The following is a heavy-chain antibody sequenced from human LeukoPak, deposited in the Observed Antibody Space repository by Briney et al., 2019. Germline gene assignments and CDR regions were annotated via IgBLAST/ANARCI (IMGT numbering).Heavy chain of an antibody. V-gene: IGHV1-69*13. D-gene: IGHD4-17*01. CDR3: ARDLELRGPIDY. CDR2: IIPIFGTA. CDR1: GGTFSSYA. J-gene: IGHJ4*02. Sequence: ASVKVSCKASGGTFSSYAISWVRQAPGQGLEWMGGIIPIFGTANYAQKFQGRVTITADESTSTAYMELSRLRSDDTAVYYCARDLELRGPIDYWGQGTLVTVSS.